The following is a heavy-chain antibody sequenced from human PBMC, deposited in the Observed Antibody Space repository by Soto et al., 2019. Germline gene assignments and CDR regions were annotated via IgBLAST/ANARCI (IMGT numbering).Heavy chain of an antibody. Sequence: GGSLRLSCAASGFTFSSYGMHWVRQAPGKGLEWVAVISYDGSNKYYADSVKGRFTISRDNSKNTLYLQMNSLRAEDTAVYYCAKGPHYYGSGSYFFTWGQGTLVTVSS. CDR3: AKGPHYYGSGSYFFT. D-gene: IGHD3-10*01. CDR2: ISYDGSNK. V-gene: IGHV3-30*18. J-gene: IGHJ5*02. CDR1: GFTFSSYG.